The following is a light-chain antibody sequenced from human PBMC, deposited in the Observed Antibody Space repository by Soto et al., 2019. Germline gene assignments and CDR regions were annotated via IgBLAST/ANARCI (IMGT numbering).Light chain of an antibody. Sequence: DIQMTQSPSSLSASVGDRATISCRATGDISNYLAWYQRKPGKAPTLLIYGASTLKSGVPARFSGSGSGTEFTLTIGRLQPEDVATYCCQKYGRAPRTFGGGTKVDI. J-gene: IGKJ4*02. V-gene: IGKV1-27*01. CDR3: QKYGRAPRT. CDR2: GAS. CDR1: GDISNY.